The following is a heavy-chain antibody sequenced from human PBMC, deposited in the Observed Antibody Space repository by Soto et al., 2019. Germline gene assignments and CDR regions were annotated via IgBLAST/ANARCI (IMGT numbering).Heavy chain of an antibody. CDR2: IWDDGNKK. CDR1: GFTVSNYG. CDR3: ARDVIADLIVCADY. J-gene: IGHJ4*02. V-gene: IGHV3-33*01. Sequence: QVQLVESGGGVVQPGRSLSRSGAASGFTVSNYGMHWVRQAPGKGLEWVAVIWDDGNKKYYADSVKGRFTISIDNPKNSLYLPMNTSRVAEPAVYSCARDVIADLIVCADYLGEGTLGSFSS. D-gene: IGHD3-16*02.